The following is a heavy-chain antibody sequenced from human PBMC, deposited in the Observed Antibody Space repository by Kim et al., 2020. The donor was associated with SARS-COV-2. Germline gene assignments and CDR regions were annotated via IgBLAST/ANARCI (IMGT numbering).Heavy chain of an antibody. V-gene: IGHV1-3*01. CDR2: INAGNGNT. CDR1: GYTFTSYA. D-gene: IGHD4-17*01. J-gene: IGHJ2*01. CDR3: ARGGGPTVTPYWYFDL. Sequence: ASVKVSCKASGYTFTSYAMHWVRQAPGQRLEWMGWINAGNGNTKYSQKFQGRVTITRDTSASTAYMELSSLRSEDTAVYYCARGGGPTVTPYWYFDLWGRGTLVTVSS.